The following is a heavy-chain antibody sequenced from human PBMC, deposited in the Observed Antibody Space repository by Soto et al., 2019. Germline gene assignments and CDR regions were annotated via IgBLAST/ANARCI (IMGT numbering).Heavy chain of an antibody. D-gene: IGHD2-2*01. CDR2: INHRGST. CDR3: ARGRQVAPSALFRRAGDYALDV. J-gene: IGHJ6*02. CDR1: GGSFSGYQ. Sequence: QVQLQQWGAGLLKPSETLSLTCAVYGGSFSGYQWTWIRQPPGKGLEWIGEINHRGSTNLNPSLGSRVTFLVDTSKNQFSLKLRSVTPADTAVYYCARGRQVAPSALFRRAGDYALDVWGQGTTVTVSS. V-gene: IGHV4-34*02.